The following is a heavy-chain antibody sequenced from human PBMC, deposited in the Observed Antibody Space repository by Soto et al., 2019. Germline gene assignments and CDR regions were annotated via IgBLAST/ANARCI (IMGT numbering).Heavy chain of an antibody. CDR1: GFTFSMYW. CDR3: TRGPRSTSTGTGAF. V-gene: IGHV3-74*01. Sequence: GGSLRLSCAASGFTFSMYWMHWVRQVPGKWPEWVSRINDDGISTNYADSVKGRFTISRDNAKNTLYLQMNALRVEDTAVYYCTRGPRSTSTGTGAFWGQGXLVTVSS. D-gene: IGHD1-1*01. J-gene: IGHJ4*02. CDR2: INDDGIST.